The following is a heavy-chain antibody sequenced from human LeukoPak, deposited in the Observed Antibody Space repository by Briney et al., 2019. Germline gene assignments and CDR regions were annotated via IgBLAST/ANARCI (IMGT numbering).Heavy chain of an antibody. Sequence: SETLSLTCTVSGGSISSGDYSWSWIRQPPGKGLEWIGYIYYSGSTYYNPSLKSRVTISVDTSKNQFSLKLSSVTAADTAVYYCARDDYGDYVRAFDIWGQGTMVTVSS. D-gene: IGHD4-17*01. J-gene: IGHJ3*02. CDR3: ARDDYGDYVRAFDI. V-gene: IGHV4-30-4*01. CDR2: IYYSGST. CDR1: GGSISSGDYS.